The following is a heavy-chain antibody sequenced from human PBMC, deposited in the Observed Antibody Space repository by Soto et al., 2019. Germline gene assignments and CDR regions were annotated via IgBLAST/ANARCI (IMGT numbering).Heavy chain of an antibody. CDR2: TYHSGSA. V-gene: IGHV4-31*03. D-gene: IGHD3-10*01. CDR3: ARDKGGELLKGSGMDV. J-gene: IGHJ6*02. CDR1: GASISSGGYY. Sequence: QVQLQESGPGLVKPSQTLSLTCTVSGASISSGGYYWSWIRHHPGKGLEWIGYTYHSGSAYYNSALQSRVTISVDTSKNQFSLRLTSVTVADTAVYYCARDKGGELLKGSGMDVWGQGTTV.